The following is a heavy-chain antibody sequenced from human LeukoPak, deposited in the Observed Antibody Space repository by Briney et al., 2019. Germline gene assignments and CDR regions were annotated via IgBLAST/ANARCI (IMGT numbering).Heavy chain of an antibody. CDR3: AKDMWYYGSGSYDY. Sequence: GGSLRLSCAASGFSFSTYGLHWVRHTPGKGLEWVAFIRYDGSNEYYADSVKGRFTISRDNAKNSLYLQMNSLRAEDTALYYCAKDMWYYGSGSYDYWGQGTLVTVSP. CDR1: GFSFSTYG. V-gene: IGHV3-30*02. CDR2: IRYDGSNE. D-gene: IGHD3-10*01. J-gene: IGHJ4*02.